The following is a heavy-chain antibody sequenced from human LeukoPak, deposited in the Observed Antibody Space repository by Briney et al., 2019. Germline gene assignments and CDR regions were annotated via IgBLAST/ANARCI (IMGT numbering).Heavy chain of an antibody. J-gene: IGHJ4*02. D-gene: IGHD4-11*01. Sequence: SETLSLTCAVSGGSISSYYWSWIRQPPGKGLGWIGYIYYSGSTNYNPSLKSRVTISVDTSKNQFSLKLSSVTAADTAVFYCARRSPPVYSNYVRVKAYYFDYWGQGTLVTVSS. CDR2: IYYSGST. CDR3: ARRSPPVYSNYVRVKAYYFDY. CDR1: GGSISSYY. V-gene: IGHV4-59*12.